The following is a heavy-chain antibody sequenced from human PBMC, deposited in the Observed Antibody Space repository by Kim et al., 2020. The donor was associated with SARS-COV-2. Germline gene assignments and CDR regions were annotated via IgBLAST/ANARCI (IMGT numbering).Heavy chain of an antibody. CDR2: VNPNNGNT. CDR3: ARGSAWPKIDY. CDR1: GYMFNTHG. J-gene: IGHJ4*02. V-gene: IGHV1-18*04. D-gene: IGHD6-25*01. Sequence: ASVKVSCKAFGYMFNTHGITWLRQAPGQGLEYMGWVNPNNGNTEYAHKIQGRVTMTTDTFTRTAYLHLWSLTYDDTAVYYCARGSAWPKIDYWGQGTLVTVSS.